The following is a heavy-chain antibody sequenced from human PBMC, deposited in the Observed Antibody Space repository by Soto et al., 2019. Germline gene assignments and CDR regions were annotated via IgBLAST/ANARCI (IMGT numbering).Heavy chain of an antibody. CDR3: ARDKLHEWLDH. V-gene: IGHV1-3*01. CDR1: GYTFTSYD. CDR2: INAGNGNT. D-gene: IGHD1-7*01. Sequence: ASVKVSCKASGYTFTSYDMHWVRQAPGQRLEWMGWINAGNGNTKYSQKFQGRVTITRDTSASTAYMELSSPRSEDTAVYYCARDKLHEWLDHWGQGTPVTVSS. J-gene: IGHJ1*01.